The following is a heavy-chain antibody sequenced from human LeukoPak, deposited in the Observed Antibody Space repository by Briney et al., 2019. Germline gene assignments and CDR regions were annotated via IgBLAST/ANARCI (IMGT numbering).Heavy chain of an antibody. CDR3: ARAPVVPAAITAYYYYYMDV. J-gene: IGHJ6*03. CDR1: GGTFSSYA. Sequence: SVKVSCKASGGTFSSYAISWVRQAPGQGLEWMGGIIPIFGTANYAQKFQGRVTITTDESTSTAYMELSSLRSEDTAVYYCARAPVVPAAITAYYYYYMDVWGKVTTVTVSS. V-gene: IGHV1-69*05. CDR2: IIPIFGTA. D-gene: IGHD2-2*01.